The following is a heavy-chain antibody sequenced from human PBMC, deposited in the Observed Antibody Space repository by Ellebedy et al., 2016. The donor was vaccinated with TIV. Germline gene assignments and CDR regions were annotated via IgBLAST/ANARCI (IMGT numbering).Heavy chain of an antibody. D-gene: IGHD3-22*01. CDR1: GFTFGTYA. CDR3: ARGTDYYDSSGYSYAFDI. CDR2: IRDGGTDT. V-gene: IGHV3-23*01. J-gene: IGHJ3*02. Sequence: GGSLRLSCAASGFTFGTYAMSWVRQTPGKGLEWVSAIRDGGTDTYYADSVKGRFTISRDNSKNTLYLQMNSLRAEDTAVYYCARGTDYYDSSGYSYAFDIWGQGTMVTVSS.